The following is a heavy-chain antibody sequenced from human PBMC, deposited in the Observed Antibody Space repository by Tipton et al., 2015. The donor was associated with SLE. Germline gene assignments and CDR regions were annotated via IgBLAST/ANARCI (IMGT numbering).Heavy chain of an antibody. Sequence: SLRLSCAASGFTFSSYEMNWVRQAPGKGLEWVSYISRSGSTIYYADSVKGRFTISRDNAKNSLYLQMNSLRAEDTAVYYCARVPRDSYGHDPYYYYYMDVWGKGTTVTVSS. J-gene: IGHJ6*03. V-gene: IGHV3-48*03. CDR3: ARVPRDSYGHDPYYYYYMDV. CDR1: GFTFSSYE. CDR2: ISRSGSTI. D-gene: IGHD5-18*01.